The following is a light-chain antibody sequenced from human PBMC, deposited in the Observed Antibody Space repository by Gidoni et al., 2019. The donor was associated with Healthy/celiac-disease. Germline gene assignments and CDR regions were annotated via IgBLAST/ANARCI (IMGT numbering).Light chain of an antibody. Sequence: EIALTQSPGPLSLSPGERATLSCSASPHVSSSYLAWYQQKPGQAPRLLIYGASSRATGIPDRFSGSGSGTDFTLTISRLEPEDFAVYYCQQYGSSPPYTFGQGTKLEIK. J-gene: IGKJ2*01. CDR3: QQYGSSPPYT. V-gene: IGKV3-20*01. CDR1: PHVSSSY. CDR2: GAS.